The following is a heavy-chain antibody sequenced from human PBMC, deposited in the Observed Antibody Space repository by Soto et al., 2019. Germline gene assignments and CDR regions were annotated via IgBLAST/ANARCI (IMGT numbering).Heavy chain of an antibody. CDR2: IKSKSDGETA. Sequence: GGSLRLSCRTSGFTFTNAWMNWVRLTPGNGLEWVGRIKSKSDGETAEYAAPVKGRFIISWDESTDTLYLEMNSLTSEDSVVYYCSTIVFLQCDNWGQG. CDR3: STIVFLQCDN. CDR1: GFTFTNAW. J-gene: IGHJ4*02. V-gene: IGHV3-15*01. D-gene: IGHD1-26*01.